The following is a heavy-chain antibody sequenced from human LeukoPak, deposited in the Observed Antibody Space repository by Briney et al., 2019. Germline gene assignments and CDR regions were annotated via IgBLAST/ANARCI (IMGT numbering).Heavy chain of an antibody. CDR3: ARGRKLDTYYYYYYMDV. D-gene: IGHD6-6*01. Sequence: SETLSLTCAVYGGSFSGYYWSWIRQPPGKGLEWIGEVYHTGSTNYNPSLKSRVTISVDTSKNQFSLKLSSVTAADTAVYYCARGRKLDTYYYYYYMDVWGKGTTVTVSS. CDR1: GGSFSGYY. V-gene: IGHV4-34*01. CDR2: VYHTGST. J-gene: IGHJ6*03.